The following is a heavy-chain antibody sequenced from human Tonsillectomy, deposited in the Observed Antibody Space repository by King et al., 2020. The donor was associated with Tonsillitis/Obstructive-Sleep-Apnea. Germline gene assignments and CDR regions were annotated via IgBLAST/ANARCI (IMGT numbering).Heavy chain of an antibody. Sequence: QLVQSGAEVKKPGASVKVSCKASGYTFTSYDITWVRQAPGQGLEWMGWSRPNNGDTNYAQKLQGRVTMTSDTSTSTAYMELRSLRSDDTAVYYCARDYYDSSGYYHGYFQHWGQGTLFTVSS. CDR1: GYTFTSYD. CDR3: ARDYYDSSGYYHGYFQH. V-gene: IGHV1-18*01. D-gene: IGHD3-22*01. CDR2: SRPNNGDT. J-gene: IGHJ1*01.